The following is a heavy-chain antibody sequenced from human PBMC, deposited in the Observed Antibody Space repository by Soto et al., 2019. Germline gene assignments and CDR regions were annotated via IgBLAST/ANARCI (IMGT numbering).Heavy chain of an antibody. CDR1: GYTFTSYA. J-gene: IGHJ6*03. CDR3: ARGCSSTSCYAWGDYYYYYYMDV. Sequence: ASVKVSCKASGYTFTSYAMHWVRQAPGQRLEWMRWINAGNGNTKYSQKFQGRVTITRDPSASTAYMELSSLRSEDTAVYYCARGCSSTSCYAWGDYYYYYYMDVWGKGTTVTVS. CDR2: INAGNGNT. D-gene: IGHD2-2*01. V-gene: IGHV1-3*01.